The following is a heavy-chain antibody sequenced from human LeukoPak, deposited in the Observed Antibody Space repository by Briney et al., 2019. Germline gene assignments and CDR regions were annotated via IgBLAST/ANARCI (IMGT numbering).Heavy chain of an antibody. CDR1: GGSISSYY. CDR3: ARHNYGSGSDDFDY. V-gene: IGHV4-59*08. CDR2: IYYSGST. D-gene: IGHD3-10*01. J-gene: IGHJ4*02. Sequence: PSETLSLTCTVSGGSISSYYWSWIRQPPGKGLEWIGYIYYSGSTNYNPSLKSRVTISVDTSKNQFSLKLSSVTAADTAVYYCARHNYGSGSDDFDYWGQGTLVTVSS.